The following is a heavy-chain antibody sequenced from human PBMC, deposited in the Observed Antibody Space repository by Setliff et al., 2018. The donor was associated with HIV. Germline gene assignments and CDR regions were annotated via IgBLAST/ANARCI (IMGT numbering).Heavy chain of an antibody. J-gene: IGHJ4*02. D-gene: IGHD1-20*01. Sequence: GGSLRLSCAASGFTFRNYGMHWVRQAPGKGLEWVAFIRLDGSDKFYADSVKGRFTISRDNSKNTLFLQMNSLRSEDTAVYYCAKDKGGYNWNYFDYWGPGTQVTVSS. CDR2: IRLDGSDK. CDR1: GFTFRNYG. CDR3: AKDKGGYNWNYFDY. V-gene: IGHV3-30*02.